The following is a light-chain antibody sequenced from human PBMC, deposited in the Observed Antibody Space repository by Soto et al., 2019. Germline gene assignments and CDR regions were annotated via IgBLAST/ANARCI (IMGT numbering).Light chain of an antibody. CDR2: EVS. CDR1: SSDVGAYDY. J-gene: IGLJ3*02. Sequence: QSVLTQPPSASGSPGQSVTISCTGLSSDVGAYDYVSWYQQHPGKAPKLLIYEVSKRPSGVPRRFSGSKSGNTASLNVSGLRAGDEAEYHCSSYAGGHNLVFGGGTKVTVL. V-gene: IGLV2-8*01. CDR3: SSYAGGHNLV.